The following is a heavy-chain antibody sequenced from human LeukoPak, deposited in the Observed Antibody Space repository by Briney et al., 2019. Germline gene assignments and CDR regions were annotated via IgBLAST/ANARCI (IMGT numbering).Heavy chain of an antibody. CDR1: GGSISSGGYY. CDR2: IYYSGST. V-gene: IGHV4-31*03. D-gene: IGHD6-19*01. Sequence: SETLSLTCTVSGGSISSGGYYWSWIRQHPGKGLEWIGYIYYSGSTYYNPSLKSRVTISVDTSKNQFSLKLSSVTAADTAVYYCARGVRTHRIAVAGWYFDLWGRGTLVTVSS. J-gene: IGHJ2*01. CDR3: ARGVRTHRIAVAGWYFDL.